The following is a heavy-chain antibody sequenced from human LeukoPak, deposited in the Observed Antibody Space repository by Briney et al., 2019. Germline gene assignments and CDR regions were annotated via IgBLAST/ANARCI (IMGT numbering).Heavy chain of an antibody. CDR1: GFSFSSYA. Sequence: GDSLRLSCAASGFSFSSYAVSWVRQAPGKGLEWVSGISGSGRSAYYADSVKGRFTISRDNSKNTLYLQMNSLRAEDTAVYYCAKDDYYDSSGYYPHDAFDVWGQGTMVTVSS. CDR2: ISGSGRSA. CDR3: AKDDYYDSSGYYPHDAFDV. D-gene: IGHD3-22*01. V-gene: IGHV3-23*01. J-gene: IGHJ3*01.